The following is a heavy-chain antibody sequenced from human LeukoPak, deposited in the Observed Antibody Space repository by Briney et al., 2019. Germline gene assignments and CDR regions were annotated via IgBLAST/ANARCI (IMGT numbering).Heavy chain of an antibody. CDR3: AKDRSIAAGGYGSLLLDY. Sequence: GRSLRLSCAASGFTFDDYAMHWVRQAPGKGLEWVSGISWNSGSIGYADSVKGRFTISRDNAKNSLYLQINSLRAEDTASYYCAKDRSIAAGGYGSLLLDYWGQGTLVTVSS. CDR1: GFTFDDYA. D-gene: IGHD6-13*01. J-gene: IGHJ4*02. CDR2: ISWNSGSI. V-gene: IGHV3-9*01.